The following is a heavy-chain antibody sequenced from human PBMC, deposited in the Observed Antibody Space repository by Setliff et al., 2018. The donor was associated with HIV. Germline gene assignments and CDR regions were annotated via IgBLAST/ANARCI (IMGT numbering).Heavy chain of an antibody. CDR3: ARLGYVSGGFYKAPGPYYFDY. J-gene: IGHJ4*02. CDR2: IYYSGAT. Sequence: SETLSLTCTVSGGSMSSSSYYWGWIRQTPDKGLELMGIIYYSGATYYNPSLTSRVTISVDTSRNQFSLKLWSVTSADTASYYCARLGYVSGGFYKAPGPYYFDYWGQGALVTVSS. CDR1: GGSMSSSSYY. V-gene: IGHV4-39*01. D-gene: IGHD3-10*01.